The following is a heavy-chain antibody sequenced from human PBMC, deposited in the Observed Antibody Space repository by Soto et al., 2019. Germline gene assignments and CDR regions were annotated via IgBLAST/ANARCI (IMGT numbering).Heavy chain of an antibody. Sequence: ASVKVSCKASGYTFTGYYMHWVRQAPGQGLEWMGWINPNSGGTNYAQKFQGWVTMTRDTSISTAYMELSRLRSDDTAVYYCARASYYDFWSGYYGMDVWGQGTTVTVSS. J-gene: IGHJ6*02. V-gene: IGHV1-2*04. CDR1: GYTFTGYY. CDR3: ARASYYDFWSGYYGMDV. D-gene: IGHD3-3*01. CDR2: INPNSGGT.